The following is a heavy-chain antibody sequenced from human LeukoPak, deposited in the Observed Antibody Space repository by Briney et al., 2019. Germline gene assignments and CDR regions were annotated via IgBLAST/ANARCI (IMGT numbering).Heavy chain of an antibody. CDR3: ALAVAGVLGDY. Sequence: GGSLRLSCAASGFTFSTYGMHWVRQAPGKGLEWVAVISYDGSNKYYADSVKGRFTISRDNSKNTLYLQMNSLRAEDTAVYYCALAVAGVLGDYWGQGTLVTVSS. CDR1: GFTFSTYG. D-gene: IGHD6-19*01. V-gene: IGHV3-30*03. J-gene: IGHJ4*02. CDR2: ISYDGSNK.